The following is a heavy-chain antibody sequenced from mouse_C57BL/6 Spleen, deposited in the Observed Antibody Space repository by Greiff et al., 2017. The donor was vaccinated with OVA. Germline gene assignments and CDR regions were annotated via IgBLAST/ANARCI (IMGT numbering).Heavy chain of an antibody. D-gene: IGHD2-1*01. CDR1: GYTFTSYW. V-gene: IGHV1-52*01. J-gene: IGHJ2*01. CDR3: ARDPLYGNYGY. Sequence: VKLQQPGAELVRPGSSVKLSCKASGYTFTSYWMHWVKQRPIQGLEWIGNIDPSDSETHYNQKFKDKATLTVDKSSSTAYMQLSSLTSEDSAVYYCARDPLYGNYGYWGKGTTLTVAS. CDR2: IDPSDSET.